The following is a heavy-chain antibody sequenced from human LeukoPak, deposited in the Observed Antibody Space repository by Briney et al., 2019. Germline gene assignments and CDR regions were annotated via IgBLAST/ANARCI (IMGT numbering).Heavy chain of an antibody. Sequence: WETLSLTCTVSGGSISRYNGSWIRQPPGKALEWIGNVYHSGNTVHSRSLKGRVTIPADKHKNLILFSLNSVTAADTALYFCARNSRPPLHFDYWGQGTLVTVSS. J-gene: IGHJ4*02. CDR3: ARNSRPPLHFDY. V-gene: IGHV4-59*08. D-gene: IGHD1-14*01. CDR1: GGSISRYN. CDR2: VYHSGNT.